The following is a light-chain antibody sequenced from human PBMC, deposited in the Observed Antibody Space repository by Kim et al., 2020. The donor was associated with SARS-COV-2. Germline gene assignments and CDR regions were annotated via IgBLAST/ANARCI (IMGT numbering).Light chain of an antibody. CDR1: QGVGSNY. J-gene: IGKJ1*01. V-gene: IGKV3-20*01. CDR2: DAS. Sequence: SPGERDSLACRASQGVGSNYLAWYQQKPGQAPTLLIYDASTRATGIPDRFSGSGSGTDFTLSISRLEPEDFAMYYCHQYARSPRTFGQGTKVDIK. CDR3: HQYARSPRT.